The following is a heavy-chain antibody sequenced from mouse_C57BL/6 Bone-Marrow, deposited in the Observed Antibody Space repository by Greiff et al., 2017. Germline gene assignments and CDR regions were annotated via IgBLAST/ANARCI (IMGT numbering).Heavy chain of an antibody. V-gene: IGHV5-9*01. CDR3: ALYGSSLAY. J-gene: IGHJ3*01. CDR1: GFTFSSYT. CDR2: ISGGGGNT. D-gene: IGHD1-1*01. Sequence: EVQVVESGGGLVKPGGSLKLSCAASGFTFSSYTMSWVRQTPEKRLEWVATISGGGGNTYYPDSVKGRFTISRDNAKNTLYLQMSSLRSEDTALYYCALYGSSLAYWGQGTLVTVSA.